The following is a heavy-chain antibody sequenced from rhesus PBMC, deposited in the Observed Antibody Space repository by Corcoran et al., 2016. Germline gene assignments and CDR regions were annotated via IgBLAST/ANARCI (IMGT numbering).Heavy chain of an antibody. Sequence: QVQLQESGPGVVKPSETLSLTCAVSGFSISSGYDWSWIRHPPGKGLEWIGYIYGSSGSTNSNPSLKNRVTMSKDTSKTQFSLRLSSVTAADTAVYYCARSPPAQYYFDYWGQGVLVTVSS. CDR3: ARSPPAQYYFDY. CDR2: IYGSSGST. CDR1: GFSISSGYD. V-gene: IGHV4-76*01. J-gene: IGHJ4*01.